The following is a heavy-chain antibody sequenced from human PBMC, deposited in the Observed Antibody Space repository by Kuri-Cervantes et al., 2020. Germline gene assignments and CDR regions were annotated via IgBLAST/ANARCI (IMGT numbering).Heavy chain of an antibody. CDR1: GFSFSNYS. V-gene: IGHV3-30-3*01. CDR3: ARDLGSGWYPGY. Sequence: GGCMRLACAASGFSFSNYSMHQVRQVPGMQLEWVAVVSYDGSNNYYADSVEGRFSIFRDNAKNSMYLQMNSLRAEDTAVYYCARDLGSGWYPGYWGQGTLVTVSS. CDR2: VSYDGSNN. J-gene: IGHJ4*02. D-gene: IGHD6-19*01.